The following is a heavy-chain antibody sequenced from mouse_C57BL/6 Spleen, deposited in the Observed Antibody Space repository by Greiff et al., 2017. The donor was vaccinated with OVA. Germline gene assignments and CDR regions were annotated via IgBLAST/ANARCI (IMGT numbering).Heavy chain of an antibody. Sequence: VQLQQSGPELVKPGASVKISCKASGYTFTDYYMNWVKQSHGKSLEWIGDINPNNGGTSYNQKFKGKATLTVDKSSSTASMELRSLTSEDSAVYYCARSLGYYYGRSPYYYAMDYWGQGTSVTVSS. J-gene: IGHJ4*01. CDR1: GYTFTDYY. D-gene: IGHD1-1*01. V-gene: IGHV1-26*01. CDR2: INPNNGGT. CDR3: ARSLGYYYGRSPYYYAMDY.